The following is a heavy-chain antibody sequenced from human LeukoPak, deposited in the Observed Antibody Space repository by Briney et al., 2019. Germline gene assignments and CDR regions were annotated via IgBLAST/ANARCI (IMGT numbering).Heavy chain of an antibody. Sequence: GASVNVSCMASVGTFSSYAISWVRQAPGQGLEWVGGIISIFGTANYAQKFQGRVTITTDESTSTADMELSSLGSEDTGGYYCASLDWNNWFDPWGQGTLVTVSS. CDR1: VGTFSSYA. CDR2: IISIFGTA. J-gene: IGHJ5*02. CDR3: ASLDWNNWFDP. V-gene: IGHV1-69*05. D-gene: IGHD1-1*01.